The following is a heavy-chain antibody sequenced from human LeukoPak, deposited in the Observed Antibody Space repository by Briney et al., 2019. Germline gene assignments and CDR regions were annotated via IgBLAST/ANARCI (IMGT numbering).Heavy chain of an antibody. V-gene: IGHV3-48*01. CDR1: GLTLSGYG. Sequence: GGSLRLSCVASGLTLSGYGMNWVRQAPGKGLEWLSYISTTMTTIYYADSVKGRFTVSRDNAKNSLYLQMDSLRAEDTAVYYCARDFSYFRIHFDYWGQGTLVTVSS. CDR3: ARDFSYFRIHFDY. J-gene: IGHJ4*02. D-gene: IGHD3-9*01. CDR2: ISTTMTTI.